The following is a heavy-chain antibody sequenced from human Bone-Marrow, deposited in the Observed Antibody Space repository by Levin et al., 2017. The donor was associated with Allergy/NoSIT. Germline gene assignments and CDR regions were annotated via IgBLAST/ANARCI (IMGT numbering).Heavy chain of an antibody. Sequence: GGSLRLSCAASGLTFSSYAMSWVRQAPGKGLEWVSAIRASDGGTYYADSVKGRFTISRDNAKNSLYLQMNSLRAEDTAVYYCARQLGNFWSGYNYFDYWGQGTLVTVSS. CDR2: IRASDGGT. V-gene: IGHV3-23*01. CDR3: ARQLGNFWSGYNYFDY. D-gene: IGHD3-3*01. J-gene: IGHJ4*02. CDR1: GLTFSSYA.